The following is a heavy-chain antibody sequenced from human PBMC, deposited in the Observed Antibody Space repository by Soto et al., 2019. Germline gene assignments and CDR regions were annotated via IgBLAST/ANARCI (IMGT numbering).Heavy chain of an antibody. CDR3: AKGIAASGTGVEYFQH. D-gene: IGHD6-13*01. J-gene: IGHJ1*01. CDR2: ISWNSGSI. Sequence: GGSLRLSCAASGFTFDDYAMHWVRQAPGKGLEWVSGISWNSGSIGYADSLKGRFTISRDNAKNSLYLQMNSLRAEDTALYYCAKGIAASGTGVEYFQHWGQGTLVTVSS. CDR1: GFTFDDYA. V-gene: IGHV3-9*01.